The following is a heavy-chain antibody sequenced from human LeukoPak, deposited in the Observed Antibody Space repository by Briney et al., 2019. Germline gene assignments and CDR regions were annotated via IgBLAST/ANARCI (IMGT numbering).Heavy chain of an antibody. CDR1: GYTFTSCG. V-gene: IGHV1-18*01. CDR2: ISAYNGNT. Sequence: GASVRVSCKASGYTFTSCGISWVRQAPGQGLEWMGWISAYNGNTNYAQKLQGRVTMTTDTSTSTAYMELRSLRSDDTAVYYCARDSAGSDSSSSGYFDYWGQGTLVAVSS. J-gene: IGHJ4*02. CDR3: ARDSAGSDSSSSGYFDY. D-gene: IGHD6-6*01.